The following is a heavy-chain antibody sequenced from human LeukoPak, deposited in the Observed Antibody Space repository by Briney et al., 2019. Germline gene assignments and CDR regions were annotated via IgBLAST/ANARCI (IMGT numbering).Heavy chain of an antibody. J-gene: IGHJ4*02. V-gene: IGHV3-48*01. D-gene: IGHD6-13*01. CDR3: ARERGYSSSWYNFDY. Sequence: GGSLRLSCAASGFTFSSYSMNWVRQAPGKGLEWVSYISSSSSTIYYADSVKGRFTISRDNAKNSLYLQMNSLRAEDTAVYYCARERGYSSSWYNFDYWGRGTLVTVS. CDR1: GFTFSSYS. CDR2: ISSSSSTI.